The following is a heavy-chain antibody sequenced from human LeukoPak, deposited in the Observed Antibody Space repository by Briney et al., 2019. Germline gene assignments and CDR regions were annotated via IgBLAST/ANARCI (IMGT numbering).Heavy chain of an antibody. V-gene: IGHV3-23*01. J-gene: IGHJ4*02. Sequence: PGGSLRLSCAASGFTSSSYGMNWVRQAPVKGLEWVATISGSGRNTYYADSVKGRFAISRDNSKNTLYLQMTSLRAEDTAVYYCVTNYYDSSSYHPDFDYWGQGALVTVSS. D-gene: IGHD3-22*01. CDR2: ISGSGRNT. CDR3: VTNYYDSSSYHPDFDY. CDR1: GFTSSSYG.